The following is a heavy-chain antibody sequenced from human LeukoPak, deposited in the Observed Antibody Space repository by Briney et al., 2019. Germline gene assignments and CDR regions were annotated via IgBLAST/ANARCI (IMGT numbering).Heavy chain of an antibody. J-gene: IGHJ4*02. CDR3: STEDKYCTSTTCGDF. D-gene: IGHD2-2*01. CDR2: MVPSSGVS. Sequence: SLKVSCTASGYTFTAYYVHRVRQAPGQGLEWMGYMVPSSGVSHYSQKFQDRVTMTRDTSTSTAYLELSGLTSDDTAVYYCSTEDKYCTSTTCGDFWGQGTLVTVSS. CDR1: GYTFTAYY. V-gene: IGHV1-2*02.